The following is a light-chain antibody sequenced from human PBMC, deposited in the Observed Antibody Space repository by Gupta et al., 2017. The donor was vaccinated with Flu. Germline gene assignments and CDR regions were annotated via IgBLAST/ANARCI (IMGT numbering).Light chain of an antibody. Sequence: SSLSASVGDSVTITCRASQSISRSLNWYQQRPGKAPKLLIYAASSLQSGIPSRFSGSGSGTDFTLTISSLQPEDSATYYCQQTYATPPDTFGQGTRVQIK. CDR2: AAS. V-gene: IGKV1-39*01. CDR3: QQTYATPPDT. CDR1: QSISRS. J-gene: IGKJ1*01.